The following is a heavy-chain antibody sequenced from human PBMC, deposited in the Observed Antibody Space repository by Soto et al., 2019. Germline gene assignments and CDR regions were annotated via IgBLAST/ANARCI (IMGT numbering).Heavy chain of an antibody. J-gene: IGHJ3*01. V-gene: IGHV5-10-1*01. D-gene: IGHD6-13*01. CDR2: IDPSDSST. CDR1: GYSFTSYW. Sequence: PGESLKISCKGSGYSFTSYWINWVRQMPGKGLEWMGRIDPSDSSTNYSPSFQGHATMSVDDSMRSVYLQFTSLKASDTAMYFCARRVLGSRGDFDLWGQGTMVTVSS. CDR3: ARRVLGSRGDFDL.